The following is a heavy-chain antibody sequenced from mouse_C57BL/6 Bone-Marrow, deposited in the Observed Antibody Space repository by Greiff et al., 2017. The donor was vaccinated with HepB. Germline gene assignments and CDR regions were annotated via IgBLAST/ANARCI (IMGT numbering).Heavy chain of an antibody. CDR2: IWSGGST. Sequence: QVQLKESGPGLVQPSQSLSITCTVSGFSLTSYGVHWVRQSPGRGLEWLGVIWSGGSTDYNAAFISRLSISKDNSKSQVFFKMNSLQADDTAIYYCASYYGSSYGAMDYWGQGTSVTVSS. V-gene: IGHV2-2*01. J-gene: IGHJ4*01. CDR1: GFSLTSYG. CDR3: ASYYGSSYGAMDY. D-gene: IGHD1-1*01.